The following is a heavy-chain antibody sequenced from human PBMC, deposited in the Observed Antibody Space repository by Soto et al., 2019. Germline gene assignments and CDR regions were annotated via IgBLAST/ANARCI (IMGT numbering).Heavy chain of an antibody. Sequence: GASVKVSCKASGYTFTSYAMHWVRQAPGQRLEWIGRINAGSGSTDYAEKLQGRVTMTRDTSTSTVYMELSSLRSEDTAVYYCARVRDMDSSGYYDFDYWGQGTLVTVSS. CDR3: ARVRDMDSSGYYDFDY. CDR1: GYTFTSYA. CDR2: INAGSGST. J-gene: IGHJ4*02. D-gene: IGHD3-22*01. V-gene: IGHV1-3*01.